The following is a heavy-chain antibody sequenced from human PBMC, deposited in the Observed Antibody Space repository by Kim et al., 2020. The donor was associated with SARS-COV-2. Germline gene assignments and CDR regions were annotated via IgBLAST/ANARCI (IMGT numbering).Heavy chain of an antibody. Sequence: DSVKGRFTISRDNAKNSLYVQMNSLRVEDTAMYYCARVDYGYYYYYGMDVWGQGTTVTVSS. V-gene: IGHV3-21*01. CDR3: ARVDYGYYYYYGMDV. D-gene: IGHD4-17*01. J-gene: IGHJ6*02.